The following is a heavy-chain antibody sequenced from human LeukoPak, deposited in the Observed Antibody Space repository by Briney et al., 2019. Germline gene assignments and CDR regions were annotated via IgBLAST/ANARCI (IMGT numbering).Heavy chain of an antibody. CDR1: GFTFSSYS. J-gene: IGHJ4*02. V-gene: IGHV3-21*01. CDR3: AREEGTSIFFRYFDS. CDR2: ISSGSTYI. D-gene: IGHD2-2*01. Sequence: PGGSLRLSCAASGFTFSSYSMNWVRQAPGKGLEWASSISSGSTYIYYADSVKGRFTISRDNAKNSLYLQINSLRAEDTAVYYCAREEGTSIFFRYFDSWGQGTLVTVSS.